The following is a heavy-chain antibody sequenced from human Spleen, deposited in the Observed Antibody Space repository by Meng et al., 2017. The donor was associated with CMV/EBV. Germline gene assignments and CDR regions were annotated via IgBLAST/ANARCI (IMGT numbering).Heavy chain of an antibody. J-gene: IGHJ4*01. V-gene: IGHV3-23*01. CDR3: AKGHSSGTIYFDY. CDR2: ISGSGGSK. D-gene: IGHD2-2*01. Sequence: CAASGFTFSSYVINWVRQAPGKGLEWVSGISGSGGSKYYADSAKGRFTISRDNPKNMMGLQMNSLRPEDTAIYYCAKGHSSGTIYFDYWGQGILVTVSS. CDR1: GFTFSSYV.